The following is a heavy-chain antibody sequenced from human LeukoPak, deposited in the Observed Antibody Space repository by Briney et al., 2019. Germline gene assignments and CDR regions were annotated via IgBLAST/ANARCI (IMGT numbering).Heavy chain of an antibody. J-gene: IGHJ4*02. Sequence: GASVKVSCKASGGTFSSYAISWVRQAPGQGLEWMGRIIPILGIANYAQKFQGRVTITADKSTSTAYMELSSLRSEDTAVYYCARDQGYYYGSGSYYYYFDYWGQGTLVTVPS. CDR2: IIPILGIA. CDR3: ARDQGYYYGSGSYYYYFDY. V-gene: IGHV1-69*04. D-gene: IGHD3-10*01. CDR1: GGTFSSYA.